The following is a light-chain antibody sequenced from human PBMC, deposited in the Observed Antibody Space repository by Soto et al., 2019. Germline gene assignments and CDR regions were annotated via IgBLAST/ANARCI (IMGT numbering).Light chain of an antibody. V-gene: IGKV1-5*01. Sequence: DIQMTQSPSTLSASVGDRVIITCRASQTVERWMAWYQQKPGKAPKLLISDVSTLERGVPSRFSGSGSATECNLTISGLKPDDVATYYFQKYKYYVYTFGHGTQVERK. CDR1: QTVERW. CDR3: QKYKYYVYT. J-gene: IGKJ2*01. CDR2: DVS.